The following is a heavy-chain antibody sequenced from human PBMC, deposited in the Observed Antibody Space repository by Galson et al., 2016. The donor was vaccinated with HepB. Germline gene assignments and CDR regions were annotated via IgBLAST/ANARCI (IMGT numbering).Heavy chain of an antibody. Sequence: SVKVSCKASGGTFITFRSYIITWVRQAPGQGLEWMGGVIPIYDIVKSVQGFQGRLTITADAFTSTAYMELSSLRPEDTAVYYCATKPRYCSGENCYYYGMDVWGQGTTVTV. CDR3: ATKPRYCSGENCYYYGMDV. D-gene: IGHD2-15*01. CDR1: GGTFITFRSYI. V-gene: IGHV1-69*13. J-gene: IGHJ6*02. CDR2: VIPIYDIV.